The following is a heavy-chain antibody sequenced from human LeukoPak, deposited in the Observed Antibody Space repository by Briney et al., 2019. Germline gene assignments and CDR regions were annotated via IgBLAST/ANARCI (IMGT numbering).Heavy chain of an antibody. CDR1: GYTFTSYA. Sequence: GASVKVSCKASGYTFTSYAMHWVRQAPGQRLEWMGWINAGNGNTKYSQKFQGRVTITRDTSASTAYMELSSLRSEDTALYYCAGSPVSGSYPDYWGQGTLVTVSS. CDR2: INAGNGNT. J-gene: IGHJ4*02. CDR3: AGSPVSGSYPDY. V-gene: IGHV1-3*01. D-gene: IGHD3-10*01.